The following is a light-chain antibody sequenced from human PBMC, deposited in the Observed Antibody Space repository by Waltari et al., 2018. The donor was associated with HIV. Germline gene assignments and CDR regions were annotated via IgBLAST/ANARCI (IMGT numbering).Light chain of an antibody. J-gene: IGKJ1*01. V-gene: IGKV1-39*01. Sequence: DLKMTQSPSSLSAYMGNRITINCRARQAIKTYLKWYAQKPGEAPKLLRFDATRLHTGVTSRFSGTGTGTHFSLTISSLQPEDSGTYYCQQSFSTPWTFGQGTKV. CDR1: QAIKTY. CDR2: DAT. CDR3: QQSFSTPWT.